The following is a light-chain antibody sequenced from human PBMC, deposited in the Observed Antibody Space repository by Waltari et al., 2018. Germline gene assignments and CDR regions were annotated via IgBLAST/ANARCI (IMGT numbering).Light chain of an antibody. CDR3: NSYTGSSSWV. J-gene: IGLJ3*02. Sequence: QSALTQPASLSASPGQSITIPCTGTSGAVGFYNYVSWYQQHPGKAPRLIIYDVSERPSGVSKRFSGSKSGNTASLTISGLQAEDEADYYCNSYTGSSSWVFGGGTKLTVL. V-gene: IGLV2-14*03. CDR1: SGAVGFYNY. CDR2: DVS.